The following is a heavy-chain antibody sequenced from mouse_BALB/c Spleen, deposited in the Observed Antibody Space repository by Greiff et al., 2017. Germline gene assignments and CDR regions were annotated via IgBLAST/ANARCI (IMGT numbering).Heavy chain of an antibody. J-gene: IGHJ2*01. Sequence: DLVKPGASVKLSCKASGYTFTSYWINWIKQRPGQGLEWIGRIAPGSGSTYYNEMFKGKATLTVDPSSSTAYIQLSSLSSEYSAVYFCARFITTATPFYYFADWGQGTTLTVSS. CDR2: IAPGSGST. CDR1: GYTFTSYW. D-gene: IGHD1-2*01. CDR3: ARFITTATPFYYFAD. V-gene: IGHV1S41*01.